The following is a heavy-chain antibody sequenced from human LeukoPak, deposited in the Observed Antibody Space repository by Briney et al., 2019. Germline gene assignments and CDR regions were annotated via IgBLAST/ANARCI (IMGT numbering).Heavy chain of an antibody. CDR1: GFTFNRYG. Sequence: GGSLRLSCTASGFTFNRYGMAWVRQAPGKGLEWVSGISGSAVGTYYADSVKGRFTISRDTPINTLYLQMNRLRVEDAAVYFCAKLETNWYFDLWGRRTMVTVSS. J-gene: IGHJ2*01. CDR2: ISGSAVGT. D-gene: IGHD3-3*01. CDR3: AKLETNWYFDL. V-gene: IGHV3-23*01.